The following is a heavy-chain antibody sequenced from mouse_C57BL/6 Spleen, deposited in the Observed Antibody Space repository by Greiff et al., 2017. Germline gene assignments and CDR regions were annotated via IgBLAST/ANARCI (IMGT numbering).Heavy chain of an antibody. J-gene: IGHJ4*01. CDR1: GYTFTDYY. CDR3: GLWLRRRYYAMDY. V-gene: IGHV1-26*01. Sequence: EVQLQQSGPELVKPGASVKISCKASGYTFTDYYMNWVKQSHGKSLEWIGDINPNNGGTSYNQKFKGKATLTVDKSSSTAYMELRSLTSEDSAVYYCGLWLRRRYYAMDYWGQGTSVTVSS. CDR2: INPNNGGT. D-gene: IGHD2-2*01.